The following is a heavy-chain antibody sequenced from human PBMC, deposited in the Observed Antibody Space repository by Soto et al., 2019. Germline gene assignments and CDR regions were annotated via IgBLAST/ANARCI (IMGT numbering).Heavy chain of an antibody. V-gene: IGHV1-69*12. CDR1: GGTFSSYA. Sequence: QVQLVQSGAEVKKPGSSVKVSCKASGGTFSSYAISWVRQAPGQGLEWMGGIIPIFGTANYAQKFQGRVTITADESPSTAYLELSSLRSEGTAVYYCARHVPAAGYYYGMDVWGQGTTVTVSS. CDR3: ARHVPAAGYYYGMDV. J-gene: IGHJ6*02. CDR2: IIPIFGTA. D-gene: IGHD2-2*01.